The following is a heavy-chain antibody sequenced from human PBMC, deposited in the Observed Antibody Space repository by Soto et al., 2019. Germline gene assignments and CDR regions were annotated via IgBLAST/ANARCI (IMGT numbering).Heavy chain of an antibody. V-gene: IGHV2-5*02. J-gene: IGHJ4*02. CDR2: IYWDDDA. D-gene: IGHD5-18*01. CDR1: GFSFSTRGVG. CDR3: AHRPRAYSYHFDY. Sequence: QITLKESGPTLVKPTQTLTLTCTFSGFSFSTRGVGVAWIRQPPGKALEWLAPIYWDDDAGYSPPTKSRLTSTKATSKNRWVLTMTNMDPVETSTYYCAHRPRAYSYHFDYWGQGTVVYVSS.